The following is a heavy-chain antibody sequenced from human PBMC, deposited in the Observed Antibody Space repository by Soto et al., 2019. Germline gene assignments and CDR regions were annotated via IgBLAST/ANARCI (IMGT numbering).Heavy chain of an antibody. CDR2: ISDSGSTI. Sequence: GGSLRLSCAASGFTFSDYYMSWIRQAPGKGLGWVSYISDSGSTIYYADSVKGRFTISRDNAKNSLYLQMNSLRAEDTAVYYCAKAGQQLVSWFDPWGQGTLVTVSS. V-gene: IGHV3-11*01. J-gene: IGHJ5*02. CDR3: AKAGQQLVSWFDP. CDR1: GFTFSDYY. D-gene: IGHD6-13*01.